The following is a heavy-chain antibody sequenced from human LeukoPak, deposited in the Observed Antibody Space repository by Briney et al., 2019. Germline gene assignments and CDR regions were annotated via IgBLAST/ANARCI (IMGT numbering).Heavy chain of an antibody. D-gene: IGHD3-22*01. Sequence: PGGSLRLSCAASGFTFSDYYMSWIRQAPGKGLEWVAFIRYDGSNKYYADSVKGRFTISRDNSKNTLYLQMNSLRVEDTAVYYCATLPYYYDSSGSYYFGYWGQGTLVTVSS. CDR2: IRYDGSNK. J-gene: IGHJ4*02. V-gene: IGHV3-30*02. CDR3: ATLPYYYDSSGSYYFGY. CDR1: GFTFSDYY.